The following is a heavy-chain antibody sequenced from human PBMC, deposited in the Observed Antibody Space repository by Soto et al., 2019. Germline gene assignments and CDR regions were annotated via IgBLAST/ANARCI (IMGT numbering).Heavy chain of an antibody. CDR3: AKAFGIWSGYSDY. V-gene: IGHV3-30*18. CDR1: GFLFSNYG. J-gene: IGHJ4*02. Sequence: GGSLRLSCAASGFLFSNYGMHWVRQAPGKGLEWVAVISYDGSDEYYADSVKGRFTISRDKSTNTLYLQMNSLRAEDTAVYYCAKAFGIWSGYSDYWGQGTLVTVSS. D-gene: IGHD3-3*01. CDR2: ISYDGSDE.